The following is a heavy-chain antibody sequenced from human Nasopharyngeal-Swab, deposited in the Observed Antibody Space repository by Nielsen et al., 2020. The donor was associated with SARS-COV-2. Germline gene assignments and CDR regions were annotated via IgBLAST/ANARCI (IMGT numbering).Heavy chain of an antibody. CDR1: GFTFSSYG. J-gene: IGHJ6*02. V-gene: IGHV3-33*01. CDR3: ARTEGDGYDILTGYPNYYYGMDV. Sequence: GESLKISCAASGFTFSSYGMHWVRPAPGKGLEGVAVIWYDGSNKYYADSVKGRFTISRDNSKNTLYLQMNSLRAEDTAVYYCARTEGDGYDILTGYPNYYYGMDVWGQGTTVTVSS. D-gene: IGHD3-9*01. CDR2: IWYDGSNK.